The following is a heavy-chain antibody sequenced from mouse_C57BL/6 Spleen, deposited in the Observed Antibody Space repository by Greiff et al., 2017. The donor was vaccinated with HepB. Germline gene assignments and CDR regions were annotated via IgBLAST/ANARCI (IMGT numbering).Heavy chain of an antibody. J-gene: IGHJ4*01. Sequence: QVHVKQPGAELVMPGASVKLSCKASGYTFTSYWMHWVKQRPGQGLEWIGEIDPSDSYTNYNQKFKGKSTLTVDKSSSTAYMQLSSLTSEDSAVYYCARGPPMDYWGQGTSVTVSS. CDR3: ARGPPMDY. CDR2: IDPSDSYT. CDR1: GYTFTSYW. V-gene: IGHV1-69*01.